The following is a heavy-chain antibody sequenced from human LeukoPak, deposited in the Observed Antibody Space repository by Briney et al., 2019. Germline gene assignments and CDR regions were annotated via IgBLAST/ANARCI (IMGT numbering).Heavy chain of an antibody. CDR1: GFTFSSYW. Sequence: SGGSLSLSCAASGFTFSSYWMHWVRQAPGKGLVWVSRINSDGSSTSYADSVKGRFTISRDNAKNTLYLQMNSLRAEDTAVYYCAREYSSSWDFDYWGQGTLVTVSS. CDR3: AREYSSSWDFDY. D-gene: IGHD6-13*01. V-gene: IGHV3-74*01. CDR2: INSDGSST. J-gene: IGHJ4*02.